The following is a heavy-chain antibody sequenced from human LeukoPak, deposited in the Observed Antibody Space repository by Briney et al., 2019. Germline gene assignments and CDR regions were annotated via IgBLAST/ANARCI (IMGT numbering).Heavy chain of an antibody. V-gene: IGHV4-39*01. J-gene: IGHJ4*02. CDR1: GGSVSSSSHY. CDR2: IYYSGST. CDR3: ARFFRSFSTVTVPDY. Sequence: SETLSLTCTVSGGSVSSSSHYWVWIRQPPGKVLEWIGSIYYSGSTYYNPSLKSRVTLSVDTSKNQLSLKVSSVTVADTAVYFCARFFRSFSTVTVPDYWGQGTLVTVSS. D-gene: IGHD4-17*01.